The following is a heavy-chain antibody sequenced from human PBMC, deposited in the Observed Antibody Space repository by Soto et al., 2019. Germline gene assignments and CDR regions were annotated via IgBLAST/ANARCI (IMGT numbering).Heavy chain of an antibody. Sequence: QVQLVQSGAEVKKPGSSVKVSCKASGGTFSSYAISWVRQAPGQGLEWMGGIIPIFGTANYAQKFQGRVTITADESTSTAYMELSSLRSEDTAVYYCARTGRAVVVVAAIRDYYYYGMDVWGQGTTVTVSS. D-gene: IGHD2-15*01. CDR2: IIPIFGTA. CDR3: ARTGRAVVVVAAIRDYYYYGMDV. CDR1: GGTFSSYA. J-gene: IGHJ6*02. V-gene: IGHV1-69*01.